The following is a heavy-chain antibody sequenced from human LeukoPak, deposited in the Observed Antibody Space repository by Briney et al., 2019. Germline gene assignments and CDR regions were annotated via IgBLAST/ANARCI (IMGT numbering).Heavy chain of an antibody. CDR2: ISSSGSTI. V-gene: IGHV3-48*03. D-gene: IGHD3-10*01. CDR1: GFTFSSYE. Sequence: PGGSLRLSCAASGFTFSSYEMNWVRQAPGKGLEWVSYISSSGSTIYYADSVKGRFTISRDNAKNSLYLQMNSLRAEDTAVYYCAVLLWFGELSGFDYWGQGTLVTVSS. CDR3: AVLLWFGELSGFDY. J-gene: IGHJ4*02.